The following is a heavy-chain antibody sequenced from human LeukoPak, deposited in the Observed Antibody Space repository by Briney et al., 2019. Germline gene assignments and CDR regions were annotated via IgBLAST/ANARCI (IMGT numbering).Heavy chain of an antibody. J-gene: IGHJ4*02. CDR2: INPSGGST. V-gene: IGHV1-46*01. D-gene: IGHD6-19*01. Sequence: ASVKVSCKASGYTFTSYYMHWVRQAPGQGLECMGIINPSGGSTSYAQKFQGRVTMTRDTSTSTVYMELSSLRSEDTAVYYCARNEAVAGMADYWGQGTLVTVSS. CDR1: GYTFTSYY. CDR3: ARNEAVAGMADY.